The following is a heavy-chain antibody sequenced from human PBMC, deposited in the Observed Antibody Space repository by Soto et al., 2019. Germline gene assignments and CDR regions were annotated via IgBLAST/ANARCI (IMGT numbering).Heavy chain of an antibody. Sequence: QLQLQESGPGPVKPSETLSLTCSVSGGSISSSSQYWDWIRQPPGKGLEWIGSIFYSGSTYYNPSLKSRVTISVDTSKNEFSLKLSSVTAADTAVYYCARHRRYGDYPYYFYYMDVWGKGTTVTVSS. CDR3: ARHRRYGDYPYYFYYMDV. V-gene: IGHV4-39*01. CDR1: GGSISSSSQY. J-gene: IGHJ6*03. D-gene: IGHD4-17*01. CDR2: IFYSGST.